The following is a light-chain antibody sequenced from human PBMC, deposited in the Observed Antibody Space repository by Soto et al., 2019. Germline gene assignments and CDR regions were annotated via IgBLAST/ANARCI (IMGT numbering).Light chain of an antibody. Sequence: QSVLAQPASVSGSPGQSINISCTGTSSDVGGYNYVSWYQQHPGKAPKLMIYEVSNRPSGVSNRFSGSKSGNTASLTISGLQAEDEADYYCSSYTSSSGAFGTGIKVTVL. CDR3: SSYTSSSGA. V-gene: IGLV2-14*01. CDR1: SSDVGGYNY. CDR2: EVS. J-gene: IGLJ1*01.